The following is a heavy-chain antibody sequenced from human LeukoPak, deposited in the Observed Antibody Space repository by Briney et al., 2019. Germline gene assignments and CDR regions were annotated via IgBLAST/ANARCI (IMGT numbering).Heavy chain of an antibody. CDR1: GFTFSGYS. CDR3: ARGGDCGTTSCYYFDF. J-gene: IGHJ4*02. Sequence: PGGSLRLSCAASGFTFSGYSMNWVRQAPGKGLEWVSSVSTTGYYIYYADSVKDRFSISRDNAKNSLYLQMNSLRAEDTAVYYCARGGDCGTTSCYYFDFWGQGTRVTVSS. D-gene: IGHD2-2*01. V-gene: IGHV3-21*01. CDR2: VSTTGYYI.